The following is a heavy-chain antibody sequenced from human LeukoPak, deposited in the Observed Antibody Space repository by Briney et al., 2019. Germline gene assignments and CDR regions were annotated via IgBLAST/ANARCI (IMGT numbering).Heavy chain of an antibody. J-gene: IGHJ4*02. V-gene: IGHV4-59*08. CDR1: GGSFSDNY. CDR3: ARHPFATPFDY. D-gene: IGHD2-15*01. CDR2: AYYSGHT. Sequence: SSETLSLPCTVSGGSFSDNYWSWIRQPPGKGLEWIGYAYYSGHTNYNSSLKIRVTMSLDTSKSHFSLRLSSVTAADTAVYFRARHPFATPFDYWGPGTLVTVSS.